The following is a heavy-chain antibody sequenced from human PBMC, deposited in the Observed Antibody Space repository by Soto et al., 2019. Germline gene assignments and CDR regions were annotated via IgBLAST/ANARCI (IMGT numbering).Heavy chain of an antibody. V-gene: IGHV1-2*02. Sequence: GASVKVSCKASGYTFTGYYMHWVRQAPGQGLEWMGWINPNSGGTNYAQEFQGRVTMTRDTSISTAYMELSRLRSDDTAVYYCARSRAARGSGSYYNPWGQGTLVTVSS. CDR3: ARSRAARGSGSYYNP. D-gene: IGHD3-10*01. J-gene: IGHJ4*02. CDR1: GYTFTGYY. CDR2: INPNSGGT.